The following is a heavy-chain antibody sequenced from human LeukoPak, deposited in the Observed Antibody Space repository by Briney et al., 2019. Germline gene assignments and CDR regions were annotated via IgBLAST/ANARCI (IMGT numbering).Heavy chain of an antibody. V-gene: IGHV1-18*01. D-gene: IGHD2-15*01. CDR3: ARGGSGGSGGWFDP. J-gene: IGHJ5*02. CDR1: GYTFTSYG. CDR2: ISPYNGDT. Sequence: ASVKVSCKASGYTFTSYGISWVRQAPGQGLEWMGWISPYNGDTKCAQKVQDRVTMTTDTSTSTAYMELRRLTSDDTAVYYCARGGSGGSGGWFDPWGQGTRVTVSS.